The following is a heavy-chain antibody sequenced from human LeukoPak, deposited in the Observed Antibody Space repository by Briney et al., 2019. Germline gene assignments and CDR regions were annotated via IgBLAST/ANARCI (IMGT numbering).Heavy chain of an antibody. CDR1: GGTFSSYT. CDR3: ARGSKSLTGTTGANYYYYMDV. D-gene: IGHD1-7*01. CDR2: IIPILGIA. J-gene: IGHJ6*03. Sequence: VASVKVSCKASGGTFSSYTISWVRQAPGQGGEWMGRIIPILGIANYAQKFQGRVTITADKSTSTAYMELSSLRSEDTAVYYDARGSKSLTGTTGANYYYYMDVWGKGTTVTVSS. V-gene: IGHV1-69*02.